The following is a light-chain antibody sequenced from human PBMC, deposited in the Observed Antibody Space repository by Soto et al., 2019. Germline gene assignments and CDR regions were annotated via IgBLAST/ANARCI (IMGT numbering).Light chain of an antibody. CDR1: HSVSSSY. J-gene: IGKJ4*01. CDR2: GAS. Sequence: EIVFTQSPGTLSLSPGERATLSCRASHSVSSSYLAWYQQKPGQAPRLLIYGASSRATGIPDRFSGSGSGTDFTLTISRLEPEDFAVYYCQQYGSSPPRLTFGGGTKVDIK. V-gene: IGKV3-20*01. CDR3: QQYGSSPPRLT.